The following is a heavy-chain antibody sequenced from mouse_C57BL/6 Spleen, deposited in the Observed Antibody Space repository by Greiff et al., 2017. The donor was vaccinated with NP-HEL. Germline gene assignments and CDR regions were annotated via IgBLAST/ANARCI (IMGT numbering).Heavy chain of an antibody. D-gene: IGHD1-1*01. CDR1: GFTFTDYY. Sequence: EVKLVESGGGLVQPGGSLSLSCAASGFTFTDYYMSWVRQPPGKALEWLGFIRNKANGYPTEYSASVKGRFTISRDNSQSILYLQMNALRAEDSATYYCARSPLYITTVAPYFDYWGQGTTLTVSS. J-gene: IGHJ2*01. CDR3: ARSPLYITTVAPYFDY. V-gene: IGHV7-3*01. CDR2: IRNKANGYPT.